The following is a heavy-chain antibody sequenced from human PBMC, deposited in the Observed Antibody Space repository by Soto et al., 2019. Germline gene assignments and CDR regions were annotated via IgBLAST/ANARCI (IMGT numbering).Heavy chain of an antibody. CDR3: ARASGYDLGYYYYGMDV. V-gene: IGHV4-61*01. J-gene: IGHJ6*02. Sequence: SETLSLTCTVSGGSVSSGSYYWSWIRQPPGKGLEWNGYIYYSGSTNYNPSLKSRVTISVDTSKNQFSLKLSSVTAADTDVYYCARASGYDLGYYYYGMDVWGQGTTVPVSS. CDR1: GGSVSSGSYY. CDR2: IYYSGST. D-gene: IGHD5-12*01.